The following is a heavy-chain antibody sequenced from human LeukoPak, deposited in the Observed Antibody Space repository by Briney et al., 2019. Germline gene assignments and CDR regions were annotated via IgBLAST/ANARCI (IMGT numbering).Heavy chain of an antibody. J-gene: IGHJ4*02. V-gene: IGHV4-61*02. CDR1: GGSISSGSYY. CDR3: ARESALNDY. CDR2: IYTSGST. Sequence: SETLSLTCTVSGGSISSGSYYWSWIRQPAGKGLEWIGRIYTSGSTNYNPSLKSRVTISVDTSKNQFPLKLSSVTAADTAVYYCARESALNDYWGQGTLVTVSS.